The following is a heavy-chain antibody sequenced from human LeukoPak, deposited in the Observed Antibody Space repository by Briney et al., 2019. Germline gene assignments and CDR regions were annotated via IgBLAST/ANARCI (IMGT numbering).Heavy chain of an antibody. Sequence: ASVKVSCKASGYTFTSYGISWVRQAPGQGLEWMGWISAYNGNTNYAQKLQGRVTMTTDTSTSTAYMELRSLRSDDTAVYYCARGSEVAGYSTYYFDYWGQGTLVTVSS. V-gene: IGHV1-18*01. J-gene: IGHJ4*02. CDR1: GYTFTSYG. CDR3: ARGSEVAGYSTYYFDY. D-gene: IGHD5-12*01. CDR2: ISAYNGNT.